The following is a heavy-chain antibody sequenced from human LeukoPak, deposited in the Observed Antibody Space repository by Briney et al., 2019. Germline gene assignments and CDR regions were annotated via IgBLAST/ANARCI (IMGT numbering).Heavy chain of an antibody. D-gene: IGHD3-10*01. CDR2: ISSSGSTI. CDR3: TSPVAGDVLLWFGEGFDI. V-gene: IGHV3-48*03. CDR1: GFTFSSYE. J-gene: IGHJ3*02. Sequence: GGSLRLSCAASGFTFSSYEMNWVRQAPGKGLEWVSYISSSGSTIYYADSVKGRFTISRDNAKNSLYLQMNSLKTEDTAVYYCTSPVAGDVLLWFGEGFDIWGQGTMVTVSS.